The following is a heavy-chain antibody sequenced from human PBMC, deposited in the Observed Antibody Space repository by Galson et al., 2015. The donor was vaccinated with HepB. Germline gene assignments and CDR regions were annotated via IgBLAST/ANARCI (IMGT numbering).Heavy chain of an antibody. CDR3: AKEGSGWYLFDY. J-gene: IGHJ4*02. CDR2: ISWNSGSI. D-gene: IGHD6-19*01. Sequence: SLRLSCAASGFTFDDYAMHWVRQAPGKGLEWVSGISWNSGSIGYADSVKGRFTISRDNAKNSLYLQMNSLRAEDTALYYCAKEGSGWYLFDYWGQGTLVTVSS. CDR1: GFTFDDYA. V-gene: IGHV3-9*01.